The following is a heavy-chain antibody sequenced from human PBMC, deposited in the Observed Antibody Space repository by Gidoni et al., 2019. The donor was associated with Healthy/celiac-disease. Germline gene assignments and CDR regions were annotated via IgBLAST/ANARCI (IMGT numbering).Heavy chain of an antibody. CDR1: GYTLGDCV. V-gene: IGHV3-49*03. CDR3: TRVHLLLYYFDY. J-gene: IGHJ4*02. D-gene: IGHD2-2*01. CDR2: SGSNDYGGTT. Sequence: EVQLVESGGGLIQTRRYMRVHCTASGYTLGDCVMSWLRQAPGKGLEWVGFSGSNDYGGTTEYAASVKDRFTISIDVSKIIAYLHINSLKSEDTAVYYCTRVHLLLYYFDYWGQGTLVTVSS.